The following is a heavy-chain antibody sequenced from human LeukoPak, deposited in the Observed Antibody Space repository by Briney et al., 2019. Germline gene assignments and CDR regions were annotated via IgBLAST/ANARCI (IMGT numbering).Heavy chain of an antibody. Sequence: SETLSLTCTVSGGSISSYYWSWIRQPPGKGLEWIGYIYYSGSTNYNPSLKSRVTISVDTSKNQFSLKLSSVTAADTAVYYCARRRAYDYVWGSYRAPSLDYWGQGTLVTVSS. CDR2: IYYSGST. CDR3: ARRRAYDYVWGSYRAPSLDY. J-gene: IGHJ4*02. D-gene: IGHD3-16*02. CDR1: GGSISSYY. V-gene: IGHV4-59*12.